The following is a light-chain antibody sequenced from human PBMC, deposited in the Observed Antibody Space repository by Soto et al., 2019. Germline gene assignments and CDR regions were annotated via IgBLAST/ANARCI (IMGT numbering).Light chain of an antibody. J-gene: IGLJ3*02. CDR2: NNN. CDR1: SSNIGSNT. Sequence: QSVLTQPPSASGTPGQRVTISCSGSSSNIGSNTVNWYQQLPGAAPKLLIYNNNQRPSGVPDRFSVSRSGTSASLAISGLQSEDEADYYCAAWDDGLNGVVFGGGTKLTVL. V-gene: IGLV1-44*01. CDR3: AAWDDGLNGVV.